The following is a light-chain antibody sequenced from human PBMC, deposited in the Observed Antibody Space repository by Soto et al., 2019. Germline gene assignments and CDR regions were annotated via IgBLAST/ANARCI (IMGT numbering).Light chain of an antibody. CDR2: DVS. CDR3: SSYTSSSTLHYV. Sequence: QSVLTQPASVSGSPGQSITISCTGTSSDVGGYNYVSWYQQHPGKAPKLMIYDVSNRPSGVSNRFSGSKSGNTASLTISGLQAEDEDDYDCSSYTSSSTLHYVFGTGTKVTVL. V-gene: IGLV2-14*01. CDR1: SSDVGGYNY. J-gene: IGLJ1*01.